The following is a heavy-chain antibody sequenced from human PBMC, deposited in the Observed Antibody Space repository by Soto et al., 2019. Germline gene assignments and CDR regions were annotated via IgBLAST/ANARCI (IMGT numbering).Heavy chain of an antibody. D-gene: IGHD4-4*01. CDR2: IWYDGSNK. CDR1: GFTFSSYG. Sequence: GGSLRLSCAASGFTFSSYGMHWVRQAPGKGLEWVAVIWYDGSNKYYADSVKGRFTISRDNSKNTLYLQMNSLRAEDTAVYYCARDGLDYSNFLPHYYYYYYMDVWGKGTTVTVSS. J-gene: IGHJ6*03. CDR3: ARDGLDYSNFLPHYYYYYYMDV. V-gene: IGHV3-33*01.